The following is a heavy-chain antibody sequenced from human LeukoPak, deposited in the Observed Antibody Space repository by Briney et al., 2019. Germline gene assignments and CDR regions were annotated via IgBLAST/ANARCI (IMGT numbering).Heavy chain of an antibody. CDR3: ARGARAGYNLEPFDY. Sequence: SETLSLTCTASGCTMSSYYWSWIRQPPGKGLEWIGYIYYSGSTKYNPSLKSRVTISVDTSKNQFSLKLSSVTAADTAVYYCARGARAGYNLEPFDYWGQGTLVTVSS. D-gene: IGHD5-24*01. V-gene: IGHV4-59*08. J-gene: IGHJ4*02. CDR1: GCTMSSYY. CDR2: IYYSGST.